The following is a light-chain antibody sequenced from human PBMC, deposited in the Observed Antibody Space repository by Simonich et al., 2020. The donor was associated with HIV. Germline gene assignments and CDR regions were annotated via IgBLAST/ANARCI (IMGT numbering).Light chain of an antibody. CDR3: SSYTSSSTWV. J-gene: IGLJ3*02. V-gene: IGLV2-14*01. Sequence: QSALTQPASVSGSPGHSITISCTGATSDVGAFKFVSWYRQHPGKAPKLIIFDVSKRPSGVSSRLSGSKSGNTASLTISGLQAEDEAYYYCSSYTSSSTWVFGGGTKLTVL. CDR1: TSDVGAFKF. CDR2: DVS.